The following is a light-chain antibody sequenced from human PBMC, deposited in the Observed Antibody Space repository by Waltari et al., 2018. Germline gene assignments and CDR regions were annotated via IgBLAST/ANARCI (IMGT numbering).Light chain of an antibody. CDR2: EVD. Sequence: QSALTQPPSASGSPGQTVILSCPGTSSHIGASKYVPWYQQIPGRAPALIIYEVDRRPPGVPDRFSGSKSGNTASLTVSGLQTEDEGDYYCSSYAGSNKLIFGGVTKLTVL. V-gene: IGLV2-8*01. J-gene: IGLJ2*01. CDR1: SSHIGASKY. CDR3: SSYAGSNKLI.